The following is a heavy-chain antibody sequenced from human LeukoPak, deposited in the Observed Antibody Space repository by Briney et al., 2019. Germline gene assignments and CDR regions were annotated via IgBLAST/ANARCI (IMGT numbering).Heavy chain of an antibody. V-gene: IGHV1-2*02. CDR3: VKGWDSSGYYAFDI. D-gene: IGHD3-22*01. Sequence: ASVKVSCKASGDTFTGYHIHWVRQAPGQGPEWMAWINPNSGGTKYAQKVQGRVTMNRDTSISTAHMEMSRLTSDATAVYYCVKGWDSSGYYAFDIWGQGTMVTVSS. CDR1: GDTFTGYH. J-gene: IGHJ3*02. CDR2: INPNSGGT.